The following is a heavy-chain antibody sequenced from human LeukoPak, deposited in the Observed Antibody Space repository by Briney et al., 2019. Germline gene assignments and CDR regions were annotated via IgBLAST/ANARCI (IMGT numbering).Heavy chain of an antibody. D-gene: IGHD4-17*01. CDR3: ARDNGDYWFDY. CDR1: GYTFTGYY. V-gene: IGHV1-2*02. CDR2: INPNSGGT. J-gene: IGHJ4*02. Sequence: ASVKVSCKASGYTFTGYYMHWVRQAPGQGLEWMGWINPNSGGTNYAQQFQGSVNMPRHTYTSTAYMQLTRLRSDDTALYYCARDNGDYWFDYWGQGTLVTVSS.